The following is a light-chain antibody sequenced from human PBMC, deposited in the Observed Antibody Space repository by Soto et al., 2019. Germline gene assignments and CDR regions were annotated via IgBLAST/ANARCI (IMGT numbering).Light chain of an antibody. CDR3: QQYNNWPPTWT. V-gene: IGKV3-15*01. CDR2: AVS. Sequence: EILMTQSPATLSVSPGETDTLSFRAIQSVSSNLAWYQQKPGQAPRLLIYAVSTRATGIPARFSGSGSGTEFTLTINSLQSEDFAVYYCQQYNNWPPTWTFGKGTKVDIK. J-gene: IGKJ1*01. CDR1: QSVSSN.